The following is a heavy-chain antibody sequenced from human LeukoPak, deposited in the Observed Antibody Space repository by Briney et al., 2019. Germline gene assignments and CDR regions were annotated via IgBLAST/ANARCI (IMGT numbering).Heavy chain of an antibody. Sequence: GGPLRLSCAAAGITFDSYAMSWVRQAPGKGLEWISVISGSGGRTSYADSVKGRFIISRNNSKNTLHLQMHSLRAEDTAVYYCVKEKLAYCGGDCFGEYFQDWGQGTLVTVSS. CDR2: ISGSGGRT. J-gene: IGHJ1*01. CDR3: VKEKLAYCGGDCFGEYFQD. CDR1: GITFDSYA. D-gene: IGHD2-21*02. V-gene: IGHV3-23*01.